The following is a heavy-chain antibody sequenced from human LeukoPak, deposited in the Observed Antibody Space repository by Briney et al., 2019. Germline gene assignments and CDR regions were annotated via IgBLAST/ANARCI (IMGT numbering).Heavy chain of an antibody. Sequence: ASVKVSCKASGYTFTSYAMHWVRQAPGQGLEWMGWTIPNGDTNYPQKFQGRVTMTGDPSTRTVYMELSSLTSDDTAVYYCARGTTDAYWGQGTPVTVSS. CDR2: TIPNGDT. V-gene: IGHV1-2*02. CDR3: ARGTTDAY. J-gene: IGHJ4*02. CDR1: GYTFTSYA. D-gene: IGHD1-1*01.